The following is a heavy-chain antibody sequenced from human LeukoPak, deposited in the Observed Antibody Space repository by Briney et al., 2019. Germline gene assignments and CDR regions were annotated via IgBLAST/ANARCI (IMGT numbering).Heavy chain of an antibody. Sequence: SETLSLTCAVYGGSFSGYYWSWIRQPPGKGLEWIGEINHSGSTNYNPSLKSRVTMSVDTSKNQFSLKLSSVTAADTAVYYCARGINIYCSSTSCHAYYFDYWGQGTLVTASS. CDR1: GGSFSGYY. V-gene: IGHV4-34*01. J-gene: IGHJ4*02. CDR3: ARGINIYCSSTSCHAYYFDY. D-gene: IGHD2-2*01. CDR2: INHSGST.